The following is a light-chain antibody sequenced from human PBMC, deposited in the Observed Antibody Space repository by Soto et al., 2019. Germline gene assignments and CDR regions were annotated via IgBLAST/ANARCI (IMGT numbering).Light chain of an antibody. J-gene: IGKJ1*01. V-gene: IGKV3D-7*01. CDR3: QQDYNFPSWT. CDR2: GAS. CDR1: QSVSSSY. Sequence: PGERVTLSCRASQSVSSSYLTWYQQKPGQAPRLLIYGASTRATSIPARFSGSGSGTDFTLTISSLQPEDFAVYYCQQDYNFPSWTFGQGTKVDIK.